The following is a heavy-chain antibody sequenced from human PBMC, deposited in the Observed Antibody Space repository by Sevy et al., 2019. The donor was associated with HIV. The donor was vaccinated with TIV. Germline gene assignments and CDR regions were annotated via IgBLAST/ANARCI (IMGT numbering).Heavy chain of an antibody. D-gene: IGHD1-1*01. J-gene: IGHJ1*01. CDR3: ALERLSSDVAEYFQN. CDR2: ISFDATNK. CDR1: GFTLNRYS. Sequence: GGSLRLSCAASGFTLNRYSMHWVRQAPGKGLEWVATISFDATNKHYPDSVKGRFTISRDNFQNSLFLQMDSLRPEDTAVYYCALERLSSDVAEYFQNWGQGPLVTVSS. V-gene: IGHV3-30-3*01.